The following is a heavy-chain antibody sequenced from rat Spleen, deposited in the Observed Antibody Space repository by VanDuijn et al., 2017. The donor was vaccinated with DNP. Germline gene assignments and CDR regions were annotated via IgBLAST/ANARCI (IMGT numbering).Heavy chain of an antibody. CDR2: ISYDGSST. Sequence: EVQLVGSGGGLVQPGRSLQVSCAASGFTFSDYNMAWVRQAPKKGLEWIATISYDGSSTHYRDSVKGRFTVSRDNAKSTLYLQMNSLRSEDMATYYCVRWNSGHFDYWGQGVMVTVSS. J-gene: IGHJ2*01. CDR1: GFTFSDYN. CDR3: VRWNSGHFDY. D-gene: IGHD4-3*01. V-gene: IGHV5-7*01.